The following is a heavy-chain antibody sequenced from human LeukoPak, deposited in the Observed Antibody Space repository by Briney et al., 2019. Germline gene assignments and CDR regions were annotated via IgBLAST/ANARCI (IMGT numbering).Heavy chain of an antibody. D-gene: IGHD6-19*01. CDR3: ARGYSSGWYEPYFDY. CDR2: IYHSGST. Sequence: SETLSLTCTVSGYSISSGYYWGWIRQPPGKGLEWIGSIYHSGSTYYNPSLKSRVTISVDTSKNQFSLKLSSVTAADTAVYYCARGYSSGWYEPYFDYWGQGTLVTVSS. CDR1: GYSISSGYY. V-gene: IGHV4-38-2*02. J-gene: IGHJ4*02.